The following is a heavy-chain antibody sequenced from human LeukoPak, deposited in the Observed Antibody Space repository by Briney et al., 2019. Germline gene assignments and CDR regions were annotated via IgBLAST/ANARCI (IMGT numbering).Heavy chain of an antibody. D-gene: IGHD6-19*01. CDR1: GFTFSSYG. V-gene: IGHV3-30*02. CDR3: ARESVAVHYYYYYMDV. J-gene: IGHJ6*03. CDR2: IRYDGSNK. Sequence: PGGSLRLSCAASGFTFSSYGMHWVRQAPGKGLEWVAFIRYDGSNKYYADSVKGRFTISRDNAKNSLYLQMNSLRAEDTAVYYCARESVAVHYYYYYMDVWGKGTTVTVSS.